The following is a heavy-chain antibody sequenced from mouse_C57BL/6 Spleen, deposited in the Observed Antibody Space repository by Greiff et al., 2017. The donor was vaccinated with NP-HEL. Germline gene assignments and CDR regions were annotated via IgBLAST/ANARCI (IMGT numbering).Heavy chain of an antibody. V-gene: IGHV7-3*01. CDR2: IRNKANGYTT. J-gene: IGHJ2*01. Sequence: EVQRVESGGGLVQPGGSLSLSCAASGFTFTDYYMSWVRQPPGKALEWLGFIRNKANGYTTEYSASVKGRFTISRDNSQSILYLQMNALRAEDSATYYCARLYDYVYYFDYWGQGTTLTVSS. CDR1: GFTFTDYY. D-gene: IGHD2-4*01. CDR3: ARLYDYVYYFDY.